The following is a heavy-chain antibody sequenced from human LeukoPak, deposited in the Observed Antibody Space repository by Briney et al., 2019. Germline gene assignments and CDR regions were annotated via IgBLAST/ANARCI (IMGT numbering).Heavy chain of an antibody. CDR2: IHYSGST. CDR3: ARGQRNYFRAVDD. Sequence: SETLSLTCTVSGASITTYYWSWLRQPPGKGLEWIGYIHYSGSTNYNPSLKSRVTMSVDTSKNQFSLRLTSVTAADTAVYYCARGQRNYFRAVDDWGQGPLVTVSS. J-gene: IGHJ4*02. D-gene: IGHD1-7*01. V-gene: IGHV4-59*01. CDR1: GASITTYY.